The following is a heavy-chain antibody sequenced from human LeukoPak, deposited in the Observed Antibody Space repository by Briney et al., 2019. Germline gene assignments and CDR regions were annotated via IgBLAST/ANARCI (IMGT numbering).Heavy chain of an antibody. Sequence: ASVKVSCKASGYTFTGYYMHWVRQAPGQGLEWMGWINPNSGGTNYAQKFQGRVTMTRDTSTSTVYMELSSLRSEDTAVYYCARDAYGSGSLSFFDYWGQGTLVTVSS. CDR2: INPNSGGT. V-gene: IGHV1-2*02. CDR3: ARDAYGSGSLSFFDY. CDR1: GYTFTGYY. D-gene: IGHD3-10*01. J-gene: IGHJ4*02.